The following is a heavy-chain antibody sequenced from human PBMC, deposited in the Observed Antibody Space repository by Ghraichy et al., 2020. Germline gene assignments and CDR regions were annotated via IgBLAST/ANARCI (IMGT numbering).Heavy chain of an antibody. J-gene: IGHJ4*02. V-gene: IGHV4-34*01. CDR2: INHSGST. CDR3: ARGARRRRDGYNASPYDY. D-gene: IGHD5-24*01. CDR1: GGSFSGYY. Sequence: SETLSLTCAVYGGSFSGYYWSWIRQPPGKGLEWIGEINHSGSTNYNPSLKSRVTISVDTSKNQFSLKLSSVTAADTAVYYCARGARRRRDGYNASPYDYWGQGTLVTVSS.